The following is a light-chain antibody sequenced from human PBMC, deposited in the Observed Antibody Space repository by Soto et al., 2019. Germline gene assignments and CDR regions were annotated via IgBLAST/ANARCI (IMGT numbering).Light chain of an antibody. V-gene: IGLV2-14*01. CDR1: SSDVGGYNY. CDR2: EVS. CDR3: SSYTSSSTLVV. Sequence: QSALTQPASVSGSPGQSITISCTGTSSDVGGYNYVSWYQQHPGKAPKPMIYEVSNRPSGVSNRFSGSKSGNTASLTISGRQAEDEADYYCSSYTSSSTLVVFGTGTKLTVL. J-gene: IGLJ1*01.